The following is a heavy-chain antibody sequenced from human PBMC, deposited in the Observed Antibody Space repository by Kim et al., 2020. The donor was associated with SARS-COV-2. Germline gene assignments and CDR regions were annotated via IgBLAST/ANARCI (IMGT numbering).Heavy chain of an antibody. D-gene: IGHD4-17*01. CDR3: ARENGDYGTFDY. Sequence: ADSVKGRFTISRDNSKNTLYLQMNSLRAEDTAVYYCARENGDYGTFDYWGQGTLVTVSS. J-gene: IGHJ4*02. V-gene: IGHV3-53*01.